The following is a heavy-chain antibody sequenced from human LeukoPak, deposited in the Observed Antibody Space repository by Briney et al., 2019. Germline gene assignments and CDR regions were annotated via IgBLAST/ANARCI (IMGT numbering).Heavy chain of an antibody. D-gene: IGHD3-9*01. V-gene: IGHV3-7*01. Sequence: PGGSLRLSCAASGFTFSSYWMSWVRQAPGKGLEWVANIKQDGSEKYYVDPVKGRFTISRDNAKNSLYLQMNSLRAEDTAVYYCARDGDYDILTGYYNILMDYYMDVWGKGTTVTVSS. CDR2: IKQDGSEK. CDR3: ARDGDYDILTGYYNILMDYYMDV. J-gene: IGHJ6*03. CDR1: GFTFSSYW.